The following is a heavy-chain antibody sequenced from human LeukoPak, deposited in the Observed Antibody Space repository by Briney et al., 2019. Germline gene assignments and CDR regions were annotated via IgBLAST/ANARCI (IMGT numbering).Heavy chain of an antibody. Sequence: PGGSLRLSCAASGFTFSSYGMHWVRQAPGKGLEWVAVISYDGSNKYYADSVKGRFTISRDNSKNTLYLQMNSLRAEDTAVYYCARVYDNSSPVDYWGQGTLVTVSS. CDR1: GFTFSSYG. CDR3: ARVYDNSSPVDY. D-gene: IGHD1-1*01. CDR2: ISYDGSNK. J-gene: IGHJ4*02. V-gene: IGHV3-30*03.